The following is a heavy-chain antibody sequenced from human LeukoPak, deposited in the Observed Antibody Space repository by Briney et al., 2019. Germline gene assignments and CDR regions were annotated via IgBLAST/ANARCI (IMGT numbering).Heavy chain of an antibody. V-gene: IGHV3-33*06. CDR3: AKGRAQYCSSTSCYAFDY. J-gene: IGHJ4*02. CDR2: IWYDGSNK. CDR1: GFTFSSYG. Sequence: GGSLRLSCAASGFTFSSYGMHWVRQAPGKGLEWVAVIWYDGSNKYYADSVKGRFTISRDNSKNTLYLQMNSLRAEDTAVYYSAKGRAQYCSSTSCYAFDYWGQGTLVTVSS. D-gene: IGHD2-2*01.